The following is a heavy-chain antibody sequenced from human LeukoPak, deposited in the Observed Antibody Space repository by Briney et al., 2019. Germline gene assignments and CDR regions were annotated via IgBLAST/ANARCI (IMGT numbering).Heavy chain of an antibody. CDR2: MNPNSGNT. V-gene: IGHV1-8*01. D-gene: IGHD3-3*01. CDR1: GYTFTSYD. J-gene: IGHJ6*02. Sequence: ASVKVSCKASGYTFTSYDINWVRQATGQGLEWMGWMNPNSGNTGYAQKFQGRVTMTRNTSISTAYMELSSLRSEDTAVYYCARMGRFLEWLSISDYYYGMDVWGQGTTVTVSS. CDR3: ARMGRFLEWLSISDYYYGMDV.